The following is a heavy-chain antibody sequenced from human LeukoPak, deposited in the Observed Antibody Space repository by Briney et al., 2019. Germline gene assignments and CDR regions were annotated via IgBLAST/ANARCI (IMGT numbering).Heavy chain of an antibody. Sequence: SVKVSCKASGGTFSSYAISWVRQAPGQGLEWMGGIIPIFGTANYAQKFQGRVTITTDESTSTAYMELSSLRPEDTAVYYCARDRGEGYSSSQNPFDYWGQGTLVTVSS. CDR1: GGTFSSYA. V-gene: IGHV1-69*05. D-gene: IGHD6-13*01. J-gene: IGHJ4*02. CDR3: ARDRGEGYSSSQNPFDY. CDR2: IIPIFGTA.